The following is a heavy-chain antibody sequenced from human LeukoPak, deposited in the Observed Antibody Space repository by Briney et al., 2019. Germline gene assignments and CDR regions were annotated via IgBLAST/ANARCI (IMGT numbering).Heavy chain of an antibody. Sequence: PGGSPRLSCAASGFTATSNYMSWVRQAPRKGLEWVSVIYSGGSTYYADSVKGRFTISRDNSKNTLYLQMSSLRAEDTAVYYCARLRWGDWFEPWGQGTLVTVSS. V-gene: IGHV3-53*05. CDR1: GFTATSNY. J-gene: IGHJ5*02. D-gene: IGHD4-23*01. CDR2: IYSGGST. CDR3: ARLRWGDWFEP.